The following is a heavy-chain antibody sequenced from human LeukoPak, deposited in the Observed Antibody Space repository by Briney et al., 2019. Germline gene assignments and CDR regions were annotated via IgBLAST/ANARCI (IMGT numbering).Heavy chain of an antibody. CDR1: GGSISSSY. V-gene: IGHV4-59*12. D-gene: IGHD1-26*01. CDR2: IYYTGNT. J-gene: IGHJ2*01. CDR3: AREVPWVWNFDL. Sequence: SETLSLTCTVSGGSISSSYWSWIRQPPGKGLEWIGYIYYTGNTNYNPSLKSRVTISVDTSKNQFSLKLNSVTAADTAVYYCAREVPWVWNFDLWGRGTLVTVSS.